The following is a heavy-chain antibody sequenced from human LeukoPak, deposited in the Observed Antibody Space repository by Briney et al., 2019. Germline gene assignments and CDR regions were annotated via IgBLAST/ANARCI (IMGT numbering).Heavy chain of an antibody. D-gene: IGHD6-19*01. CDR1: GGSISSYY. Sequence: SETLSLTCTVSGGSISSYYWSWIRQPPGKGLEWIGYIYYSGSTNYNPSLKSRVTISVDTSKNQFSLKLSSVTAADTAVYYCARQGTTSGWYAGRLDYWGQGTLVTVSS. CDR3: ARQGTTSGWYAGRLDY. V-gene: IGHV4-59*08. CDR2: IYYSGST. J-gene: IGHJ4*02.